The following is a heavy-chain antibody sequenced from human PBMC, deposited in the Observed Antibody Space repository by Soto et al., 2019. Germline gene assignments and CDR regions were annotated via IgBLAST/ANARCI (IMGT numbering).Heavy chain of an antibody. J-gene: IGHJ4*02. CDR3: ASSVVPAAILDY. CDR1: GFTFSSYA. Sequence: GGSLRLSCAASGFTFSSYAMHWVRQAPGKGLEYVSAISSNGGSTYYANSVKGRFTISRDNSKNTLYLQMGSLRAEDMAVYYCASSVVPAAILDYWGQGTLVTVSS. CDR2: ISSNGGST. V-gene: IGHV3-64*01. D-gene: IGHD2-2*01.